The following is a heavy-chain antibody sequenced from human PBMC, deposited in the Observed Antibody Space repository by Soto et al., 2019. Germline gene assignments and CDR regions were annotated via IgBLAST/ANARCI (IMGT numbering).Heavy chain of an antibody. CDR1: RRSLNRCDYY. Sequence: TLSRTCTVSRRSLNRCDYYWSWIRQPPGKGLEWIGYIYYSGSTYYNPSLKSRVTISVDMSKNQFSLKLSSVTAADTAVYYCARVSGYCSGGRDGWLEPWGQGTLVTVS. J-gene: IGHJ5*02. CDR2: IYYSGST. V-gene: IGHV4-30-4*01. CDR3: ARVSGYCSGGRDGWLEP. D-gene: IGHD2-15*01.